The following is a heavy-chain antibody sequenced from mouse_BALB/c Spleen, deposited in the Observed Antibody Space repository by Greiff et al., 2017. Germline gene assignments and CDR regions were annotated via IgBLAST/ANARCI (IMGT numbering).Heavy chain of an antibody. J-gene: IGHJ1*01. V-gene: IGHV5-4*02. D-gene: IGHD2-1*01. CDR2: ISDGGSYT. CDR3: ARDHYGNPYWYFDV. CDR1: GFTFSDYY. Sequence: EVQLVESGGGLVQPGGSRKLSCAASGFTFSDYYMYWVRQTPEQRLEWVATISDGGSYTYYPDSVKGRFTISRDNAKNNLYLQMSSLKSEDTAMYYCARDHYGNPYWYFDVWGAGTTVTVSS.